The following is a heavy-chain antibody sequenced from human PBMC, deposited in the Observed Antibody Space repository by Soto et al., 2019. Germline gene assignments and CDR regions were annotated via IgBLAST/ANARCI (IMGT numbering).Heavy chain of an antibody. V-gene: IGHV1-2*04. CDR3: ARGVGATDYYYGMDV. CDR2: INPNSGGT. J-gene: IGHJ6*02. Sequence: ASVKVSCKGSGYTFTGYYMHWVRQAPGQGLEWMGWINPNSGGTNYAQKFQGWVTMTRDTSISTAYMELSRLRSDDTAVYYCARGVGATDYYYGMDVWGQGTTVTVSS. D-gene: IGHD1-26*01. CDR1: GYTFTGYY.